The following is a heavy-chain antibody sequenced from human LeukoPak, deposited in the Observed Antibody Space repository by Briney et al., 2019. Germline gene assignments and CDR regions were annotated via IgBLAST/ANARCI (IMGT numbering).Heavy chain of an antibody. J-gene: IGHJ4*02. CDR1: GFTFSSYV. D-gene: IGHD2-2*01. Sequence: PGGSLRLSCAASGFTFSSYVMSWVRQGPGKGLEWVSAVSGSGGSTYYADSVKGRFTMSRDNSKNTLYLQMNSLRAEDTAVYYCAKGGWLGYCSSTSCYWGFDYWGQGTLVTVSS. CDR2: VSGSGGST. V-gene: IGHV3-23*01. CDR3: AKGGWLGYCSSTSCYWGFDY.